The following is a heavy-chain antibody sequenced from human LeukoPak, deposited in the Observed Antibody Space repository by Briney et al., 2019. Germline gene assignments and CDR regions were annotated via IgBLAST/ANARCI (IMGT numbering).Heavy chain of an antibody. CDR3: ATVLPVLRFLEWSPGRFDP. V-gene: IGHV1-24*01. J-gene: IGHJ5*02. CDR2: FDPEDGET. Sequence: ASVKLCCKVSGYTLTELSMHWVRQAPGKGLVLMGGFDPEDGETIYAQKFQGRVTMTEDTSTDTAYMELSSLRSEDTAVYYCATVLPVLRFLEWSPGRFDPWGQGTLVTVSS. D-gene: IGHD3-3*01. CDR1: GYTLTELS.